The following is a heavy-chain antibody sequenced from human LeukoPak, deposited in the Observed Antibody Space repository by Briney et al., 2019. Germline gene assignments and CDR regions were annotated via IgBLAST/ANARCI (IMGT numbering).Heavy chain of an antibody. CDR3: ARDLSAAGWSSTGGPNYYMDV. CDR1: GFTFSSYS. V-gene: IGHV3-21*01. CDR2: INSSSSYI. Sequence: GGSLRLSCAASGFTFSSYSMNWVRQAPGKGLEWVSSINSSSSYIYYVDSVKGRFTISRDNAKNSLYLQMNSLRAEDTAVYYCARDLSAAGWSSTGGPNYYMDVWGKGTTVTVSS. D-gene: IGHD6-13*01. J-gene: IGHJ6*03.